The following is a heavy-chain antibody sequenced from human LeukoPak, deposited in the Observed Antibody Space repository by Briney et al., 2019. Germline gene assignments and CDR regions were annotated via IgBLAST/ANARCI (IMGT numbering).Heavy chain of an antibody. D-gene: IGHD5-24*01. J-gene: IGHJ4*02. CDR2: ISSSGSSI. V-gene: IGHV3-48*04. CDR3: ARTRDGPFDY. Sequence: GGSLRLSCAASGYRFSNNWMSWVRQAPGKGLEWLSHISSSGSSIQYADSVKGRFTISRDNAKNSLYLQMNSLRAEDTAVYYCARTRDGPFDYWGQGTLVTVSS. CDR1: GYRFSNNW.